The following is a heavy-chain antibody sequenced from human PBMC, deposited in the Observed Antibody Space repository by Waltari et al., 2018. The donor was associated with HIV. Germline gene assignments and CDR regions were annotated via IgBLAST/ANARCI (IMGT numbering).Heavy chain of an antibody. J-gene: IGHJ4*02. D-gene: IGHD5-12*01. CDR3: ARNSVATRYFDY. CDR1: GYTFTTYD. V-gene: IGHV1-8*01. CDR2: MNPNSGNT. Sequence: QVQLVQSGAEVKKPGASVKVSCKASGYTFTTYDINCVRQATGQGLEWMGWMNPNSGNTAYAQNFQGRVTMTRNTSISTAYMELSSLRSEDTAVYYCARNSVATRYFDYWGQGTPVTVSS.